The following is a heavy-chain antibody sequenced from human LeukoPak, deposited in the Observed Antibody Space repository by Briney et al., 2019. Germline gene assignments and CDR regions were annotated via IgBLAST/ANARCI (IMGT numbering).Heavy chain of an antibody. D-gene: IGHD2/OR15-2a*01. CDR2: IYYSGST. CDR3: ARSRVILYYYYYMDV. J-gene: IGHJ6*03. V-gene: IGHV4-39*01. Sequence: SETLSLTCTVSGGSISSSSYYWGWIRQPPGKGLERIGSIYYSGSTYYNPSLKSRVTISVDTSKNQFSLKLSSVTAADTAVYYCARSRVILYYYYYMDVWGKGTTVTVSS. CDR1: GGSISSSSYY.